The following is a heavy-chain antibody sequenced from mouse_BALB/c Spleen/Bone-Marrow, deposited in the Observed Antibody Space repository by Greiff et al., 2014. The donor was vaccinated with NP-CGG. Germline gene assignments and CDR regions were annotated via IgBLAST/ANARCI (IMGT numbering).Heavy chain of an antibody. CDR1: GFNIKDTY. J-gene: IGHJ2*01. D-gene: IGHD1-2*01. CDR2: IDPANGNT. V-gene: IGHV14-3*02. CDR3: ARYLYSYTATFDY. Sequence: DVKLQESGAELVKPGASVKLSCTASGFNIKDTYMHWVKQRPEQGLEWIGRIDPANGNTKYDPKFQGKATITADTSSNTAYLQLSSLTSEDTAVYYCARYLYSYTATFDYWGQGTTLTVSS.